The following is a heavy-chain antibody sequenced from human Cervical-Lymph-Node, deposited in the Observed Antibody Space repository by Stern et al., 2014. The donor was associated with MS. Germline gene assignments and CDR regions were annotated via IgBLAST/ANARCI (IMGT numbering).Heavy chain of an antibody. CDR1: GGTFSSSYA. CDR2: IIPMIGLA. J-gene: IGHJ5*02. V-gene: IGHV1-69*04. D-gene: IGHD2-15*01. CDR3: ARGIVTNRPAATLHNLFDP. Sequence: QVQLMQSGAEVKKPGSSVNVSCKASGGTFSSSYAVSWVRQAPGQGLEWMGRIIPMIGLANYAQKFQTRLTITADKSSSTVYMRLSSLTSEDTALYYCARGIVTNRPAATLHNLFDPWGQGT.